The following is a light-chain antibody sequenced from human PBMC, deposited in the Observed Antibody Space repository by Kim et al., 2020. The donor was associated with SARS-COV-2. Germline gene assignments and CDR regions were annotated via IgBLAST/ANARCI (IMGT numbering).Light chain of an antibody. CDR2: DAS. CDR3: QQVNSFPIT. CDR1: QSISSW. V-gene: IGKV1-5*01. Sequence: DIQMTQSPSTLSASVGDRVTITCRASQSISSWLAWYQQKPGKAPKLLIYDASSLESGVPSRFSGSKSGTDFTLTISSLQPEDFATYYCQQVNSFPITFGQGTRLEIK. J-gene: IGKJ5*01.